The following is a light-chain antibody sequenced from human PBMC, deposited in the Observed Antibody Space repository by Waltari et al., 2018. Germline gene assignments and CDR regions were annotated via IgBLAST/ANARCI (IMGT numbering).Light chain of an antibody. CDR2: DVT. Sequence: QSALTQPASVSGSPGQSIAFSCTGTSSDVGGYNYVSWYQQHPGKDPKLIIYDVTKRPSGISNRFSGSKSGYTASLTISGLQAEDEADYYCISYTSSGTYVFGTGTKVTVL. CDR3: ISYTSSGTYV. CDR1: SSDVGGYNY. J-gene: IGLJ1*01. V-gene: IGLV2-14*01.